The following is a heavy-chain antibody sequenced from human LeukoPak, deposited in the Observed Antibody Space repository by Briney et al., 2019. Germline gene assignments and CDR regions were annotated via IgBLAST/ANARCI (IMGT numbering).Heavy chain of an antibody. CDR3: ATSSGGYCSSTSCYAGY. D-gene: IGHD2-2*01. J-gene: IGHJ4*02. CDR2: ISGSTGST. V-gene: IGHV3-23*01. CDR1: GFTFSNYA. Sequence: PGGSLRLSCAASGFTFSNYAMSWDRQAPGKGLDWVSAISGSTGSTYYADSVKGRFTISRDNSKNTLYLQMNSLRAEDTAVYYCATSSGGYCSSTSCYAGYWGQGTLVTVSS.